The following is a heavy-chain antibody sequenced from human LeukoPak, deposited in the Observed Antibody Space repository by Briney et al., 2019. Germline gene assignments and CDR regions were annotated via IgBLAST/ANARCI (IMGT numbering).Heavy chain of an antibody. CDR3: AKDGRGVRTMAATYYYYYGMDV. CDR2: IRYDGSNK. CDR1: GFTFSSYG. D-gene: IGHD6-25*01. V-gene: IGHV3-30*02. J-gene: IGHJ6*01. Sequence: GESLKISCAASGFTFSSYGMHWVRQAPGKGLEWVAFIRYDGSNKYYADSVKGRFTISRDNSKNTLYLQMNSLRAEDTAVYYCAKDGRGVRTMAATYYYYYGMDVWGQGTTVTVSS.